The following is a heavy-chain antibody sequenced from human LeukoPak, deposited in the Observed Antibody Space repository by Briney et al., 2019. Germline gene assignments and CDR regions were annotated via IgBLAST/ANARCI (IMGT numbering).Heavy chain of an antibody. CDR2: INAGNGNT. CDR3: ARDGETTVVTPRYFDY. CDR1: GYTFTSYA. D-gene: IGHD4-23*01. J-gene: IGHJ4*02. Sequence: GASVKVSCKASGYTFTSYAMHWVRQAPGQRLEWMGWINAGNGNTKYSQKFQGRVTMTRDTSTSTVYMELSSLRSEDTAVYYCARDGETTVVTPRYFDYWGQGTLVTVSS. V-gene: IGHV1-3*01.